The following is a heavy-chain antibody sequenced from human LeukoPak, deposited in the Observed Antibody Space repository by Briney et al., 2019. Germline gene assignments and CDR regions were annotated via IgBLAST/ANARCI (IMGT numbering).Heavy chain of an antibody. CDR3: SGVGYCSNGSSYRSWFDS. CDR1: GFTFSDYY. D-gene: IGHD2-15*01. CDR2: ISGSGSTI. J-gene: IGHJ5*01. Sequence: GGSLRLSCAASGFTFSDYYMSWIRQAPGKGLEGVSYISGSGSTIDYADSVKGRFTISRDNAKNSLYLQMNSLRAEDTAVYYCSGVGYCSNGSSYRSWFDSWGQGTLVTVSS. V-gene: IGHV3-11*04.